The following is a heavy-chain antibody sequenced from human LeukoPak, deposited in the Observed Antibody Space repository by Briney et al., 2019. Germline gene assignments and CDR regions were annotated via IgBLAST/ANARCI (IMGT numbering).Heavy chain of an antibody. CDR2: INHSGST. CDR1: GGSFSGYY. CDR3: ARTAYYYYYMDV. Sequence: SETLSLTCAVYGGSFSGYYWSWIRQPPGKGLEWIGEINHSGSTNYNPSLKSRVTISVDTSKNQFSLKLSSVTAADTAVYYCARTAYYYYYMDVWGKGTTVTVSS. J-gene: IGHJ6*03. V-gene: IGHV4-34*01.